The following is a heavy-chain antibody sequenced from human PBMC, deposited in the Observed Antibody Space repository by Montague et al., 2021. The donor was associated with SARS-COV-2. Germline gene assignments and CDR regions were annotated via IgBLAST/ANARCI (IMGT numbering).Heavy chain of an antibody. D-gene: IGHD2-15*01. CDR3: AREAPGRCSGGSCSHDSWFDP. J-gene: IGHJ5*01. Sequence: TLSLTCTVSGGSISSGSYYWSWIRQPAGKGLEWIGRIYTSGSTNYNPSLKSRVTISVDTSKNQFSLKLSSVTAADTAVYYCAREAPGRCSGGSCSHDSWFDPWGQGTLVTVSS. V-gene: IGHV4-61*02. CDR2: IYTSGST. CDR1: GGSISSGSYY.